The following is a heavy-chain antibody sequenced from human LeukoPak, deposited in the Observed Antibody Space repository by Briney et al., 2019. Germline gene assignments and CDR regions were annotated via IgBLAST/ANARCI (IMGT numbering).Heavy chain of an antibody. D-gene: IGHD5-12*01. CDR3: SRSGFKD. CDR2: IRGETHGGAT. CDR1: GFVFRDNA. Sequence: GGSLRLSCAAPGFVFRDNAIAWFRQPPGKGLEWIGYIRGETHGGATDYAASVKGRFTISRDESKTSAYLHLNHLRPDDTAVYYCSRSGFKDWGQGTLVIVSS. V-gene: IGHV3-49*03. J-gene: IGHJ4*02.